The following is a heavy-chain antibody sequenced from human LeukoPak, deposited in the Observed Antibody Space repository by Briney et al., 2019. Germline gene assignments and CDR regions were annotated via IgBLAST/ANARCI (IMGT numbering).Heavy chain of an antibody. J-gene: IGHJ5*02. CDR2: IYYSGST. Sequence: SETLSLTCTVSGGSISSSSYYWRWIRQPPGKGLEWIGSIYYSGSTYYNPSLKSRVTISVDTSKNQFSLKLSSVTAADTAVYYCARQSDCSSTSCYSGFDPWGQGTLVTVSS. V-gene: IGHV4-39*01. D-gene: IGHD2-2*01. CDR1: GGSISSSSYY. CDR3: ARQSDCSSTSCYSGFDP.